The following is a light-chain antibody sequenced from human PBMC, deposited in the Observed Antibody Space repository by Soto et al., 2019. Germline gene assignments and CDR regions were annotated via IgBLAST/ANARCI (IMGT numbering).Light chain of an antibody. CDR2: EVS. J-gene: IGLJ2*01. CDR3: SSYTIRTTPV. Sequence: QSALTQPASVSGSPGQSITISCTGTSSDVGGYNYVAWYQQLPGKAPKLMIYEVSNRPSGVSDRFSGSKSGNTASLTISGLQAEDEADYYCSSYTIRTTPVFGGGTKLTVL. CDR1: SSDVGGYNY. V-gene: IGLV2-14*01.